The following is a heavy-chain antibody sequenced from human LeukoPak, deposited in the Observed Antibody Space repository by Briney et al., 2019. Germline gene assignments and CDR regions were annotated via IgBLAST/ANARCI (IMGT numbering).Heavy chain of an antibody. CDR2: ISAYNGNT. CDR3: ARDGYSSSWYEPESFDY. CDR1: GYTFTSYG. D-gene: IGHD6-13*01. V-gene: IGHV1-18*01. Sequence: GASVKVSCKASGYTFTSYGISRVRQAPGQGLEWMGWISAYNGNTNYAQKLQGRVTMTTDTSTSTAYMELRSLRSDDTAVYYCARDGYSSSWYEPESFDYWGQGTLVTVSS. J-gene: IGHJ4*02.